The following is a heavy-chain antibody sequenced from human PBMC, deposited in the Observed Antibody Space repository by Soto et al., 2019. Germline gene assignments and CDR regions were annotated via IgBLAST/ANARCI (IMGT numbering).Heavy chain of an antibody. Sequence: ESGGGVVQPGRSLRLSCAASGFTFSSYAMHWVRQAPGKGLEWVAVISYDGSNKYYADSVKGRFTISRDNSKNTLYLQMNSLRAEHTAVYYCARDSRQYCSGGSCYLMDVWGQGTTVTVSS. CDR1: GFTFSSYA. CDR3: ARDSRQYCSGGSCYLMDV. J-gene: IGHJ6*02. V-gene: IGHV3-30-3*01. CDR2: ISYDGSNK. D-gene: IGHD2-15*01.